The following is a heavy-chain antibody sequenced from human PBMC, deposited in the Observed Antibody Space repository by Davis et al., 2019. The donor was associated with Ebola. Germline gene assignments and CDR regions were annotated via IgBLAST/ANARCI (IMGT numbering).Heavy chain of an antibody. D-gene: IGHD6-6*01. CDR2: INHSGST. CDR1: GGSFSGYY. V-gene: IGHV4-34*01. CDR3: ARGGVAARRDYYYYYGMGV. J-gene: IGHJ6*02. Sequence: MPSETLSLTCAVYGGSFSGYYWSWIRQPPGKGLEWIGEINHSGSTNYNPSLKSRVTISVDTSKNQFSLKLSSVTAADTAVYYCARGGVAARRDYYYYYGMGVWGQGTTVTVSS.